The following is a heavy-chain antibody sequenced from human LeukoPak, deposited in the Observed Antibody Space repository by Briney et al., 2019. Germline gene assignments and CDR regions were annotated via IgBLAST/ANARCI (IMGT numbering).Heavy chain of an antibody. Sequence: GGSLRLSCAASGFTVSSNYMSWVRQAPGKGLEWVSVIYSGGSTYYADSVKGRFNISRNNSKNTLYLQMNGLRADDTAVYYCARVSSGYYLYHYFYYMDVWGKGTTVTVCS. J-gene: IGHJ6*03. CDR1: GFTVSSNY. V-gene: IGHV3-53*01. D-gene: IGHD3-22*01. CDR3: ARVSSGYYLYHYFYYMDV. CDR2: IYSGGST.